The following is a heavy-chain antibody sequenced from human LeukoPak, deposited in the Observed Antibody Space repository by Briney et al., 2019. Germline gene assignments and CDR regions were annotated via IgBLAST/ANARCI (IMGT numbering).Heavy chain of an antibody. V-gene: IGHV3-23*01. J-gene: IGHJ6*02. CDR1: GFTFSSSA. CDR2: ISNNGGYT. Sequence: PGGSLRLSCAASGFTFSSSAMSWVRQAPGKGLEWVSAISNNGGYTYYADSVKGRFTISRDNSKNTLYLQMNSLRAEDTAVYYCARDGQLYDFWSGYSRYDMDVWGQGTTVTVSS. D-gene: IGHD3-3*01. CDR3: ARDGQLYDFWSGYSRYDMDV.